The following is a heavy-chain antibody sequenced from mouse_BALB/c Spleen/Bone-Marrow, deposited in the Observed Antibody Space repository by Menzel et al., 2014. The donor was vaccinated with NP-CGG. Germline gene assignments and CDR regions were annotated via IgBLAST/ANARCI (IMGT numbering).Heavy chain of an antibody. D-gene: IGHD2-3*01. Sequence: QVQLQQSGPGLVQPSQSLSITCTVSGFSLTSYGVHWVRQSPGKGLEWLGVIWSGGSTDYNAAFISRLSISKDNSKSQVFFKMNSLQANDTAIYYCATDGYYVQFAYWGQGTLVTVSA. CDR2: IWSGGST. CDR3: ATDGYYVQFAY. V-gene: IGHV2-2*02. CDR1: GFSLTSYG. J-gene: IGHJ3*01.